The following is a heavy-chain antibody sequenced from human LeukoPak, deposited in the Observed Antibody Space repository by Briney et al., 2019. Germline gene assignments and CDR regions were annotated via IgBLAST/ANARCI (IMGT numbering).Heavy chain of an antibody. V-gene: IGHV1-8*01. CDR2: INPNSGRA. J-gene: IGHJ5*02. D-gene: IGHD3-22*01. CDR1: GYTFTNYN. CDR3: VRVYHDGSFESGNWFDP. Sequence: ASVKVSCKASGYTFTNYNIDWVRQATGQGLEWMGWINPNSGRAGCVQKFQGRVNITRDTSISTAYMELSSLRSGDTAVYYCVRVYHDGSFESGNWFDPWGQGTLVTVSS.